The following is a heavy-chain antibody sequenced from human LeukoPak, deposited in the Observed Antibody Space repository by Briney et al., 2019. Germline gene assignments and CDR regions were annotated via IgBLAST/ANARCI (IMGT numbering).Heavy chain of an antibody. Sequence: SETLSLTCTVSSGSANSGSYFWNWIRQPPGKGLEWIGYIYYSGSTNYNPSLKSRVTISVDTAKNQVSLKLSSVTAADTAVYYCARRAGYSGSWYEYWGQGTLVTVSA. CDR3: ARRAGYSGSWYEY. J-gene: IGHJ4*02. D-gene: IGHD6-13*01. V-gene: IGHV4-61*01. CDR2: IYYSGST. CDR1: SGSANSGSYF.